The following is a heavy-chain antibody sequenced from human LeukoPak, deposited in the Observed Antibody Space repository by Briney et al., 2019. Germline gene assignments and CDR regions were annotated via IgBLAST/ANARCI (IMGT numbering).Heavy chain of an antibody. CDR2: INPNSGGT. CDR3: ARSYGGSSLSAFDI. CDR1: GYTFTSYY. Sequence: ASVKVSCKASGYTFTSYYMHWVRQAPGQGLEWMGWINPNSGGTNYAQKFQGWVTMTRDTSISTAYMELSRLRSDDTAVYYCARSYGGSSLSAFDIWGQGTMVTVSS. V-gene: IGHV1-2*04. D-gene: IGHD4-23*01. J-gene: IGHJ3*02.